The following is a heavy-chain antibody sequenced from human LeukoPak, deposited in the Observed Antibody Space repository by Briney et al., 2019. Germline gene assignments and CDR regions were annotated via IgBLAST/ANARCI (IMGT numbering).Heavy chain of an antibody. CDR3: ARVGYYESSGYYEY. CDR1: GYTLTDYY. V-gene: IGHV1-2*06. Sequence: ASVKVSCKASGYTLTDYYMYWVRQAPGQGLEWMGRINPNSGGTNYAQKFQGRVTMTRDTSISTVYMELSRLRSDDTAVYYCARVGYYESSGYYEYWGQGTLVTVSS. J-gene: IGHJ4*02. CDR2: INPNSGGT. D-gene: IGHD3-22*01.